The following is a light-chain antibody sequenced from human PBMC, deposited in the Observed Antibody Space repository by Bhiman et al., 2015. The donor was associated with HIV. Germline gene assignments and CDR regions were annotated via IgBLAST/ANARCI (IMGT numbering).Light chain of an antibody. V-gene: IGLV2-14*03. CDR3: SSLTSSLTYV. CDR2: DVS. J-gene: IGLJ1*01. Sequence: QSALTQPASVSGSPGQSITISCTGSGSDVGGYNHVSWYQQHPGKAPKLMIYDVSDRPSGVSNRFSGSESGNTASLTISGLQAEDEADYYCSSLTSSLTYVFGTGTNVTVL. CDR1: GSDVGGYNH.